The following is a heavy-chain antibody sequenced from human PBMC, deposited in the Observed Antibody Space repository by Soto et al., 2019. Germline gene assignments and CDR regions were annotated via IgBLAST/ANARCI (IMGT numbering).Heavy chain of an antibody. CDR3: AREGRRITIFGVVPYGMDV. V-gene: IGHV3-33*01. CDR2: IWYDGSNK. CDR1: GFTFSSYG. D-gene: IGHD3-3*01. J-gene: IGHJ6*02. Sequence: GGSLRLSCAASGFTFSSYGMHWVRQAPGKGLEWVAVIWYDGSNKYYADSVKGRFTISRDNSKNTLYLQMNSLRAEDTAVYYCAREGRRITIFGVVPYGMDVWGQGTTVTVSS.